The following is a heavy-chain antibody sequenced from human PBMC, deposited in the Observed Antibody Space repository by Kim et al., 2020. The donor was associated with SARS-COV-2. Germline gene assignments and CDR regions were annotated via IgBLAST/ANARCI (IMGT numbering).Heavy chain of an antibody. D-gene: IGHD1-26*01. CDR3: ARSTVKGSYEAGVY. Sequence: SVKVSCKASGGTFSSYAISWVRQAPGQGLEWMGGIIPIFGTANYAQKFQGRVTITADESTSTAYMELSSLRSEDTAVYYCARSTVKGSYEAGVYWGQGTLVTVSS. V-gene: IGHV1-69*13. J-gene: IGHJ4*02. CDR2: IIPIFGTA. CDR1: GGTFSSYA.